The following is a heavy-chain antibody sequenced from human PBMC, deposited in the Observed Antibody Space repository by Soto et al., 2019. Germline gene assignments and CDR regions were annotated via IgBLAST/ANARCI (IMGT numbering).Heavy chain of an antibody. CDR3: VRTAREGAVAPHWFDR. CDR2: VYYTGST. Sequence: LTLTCTVSGASIRSTDYYWSWIRQAPGKGLEWIGYVYYTGSTYYNPSLMSRLTISVDTSKNQFSLKLTSVTAAETAVYYCVRTAREGAVAPHWFDRWGQGTQVTVSS. J-gene: IGHJ5*02. D-gene: IGHD2-21*02. CDR1: GASIRSTDYY. V-gene: IGHV4-30-4*01.